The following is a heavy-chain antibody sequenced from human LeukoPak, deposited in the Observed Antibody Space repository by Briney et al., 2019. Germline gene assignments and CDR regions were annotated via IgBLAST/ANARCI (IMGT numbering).Heavy chain of an antibody. Sequence: GRSLRLSCAASGFTFSSYAMHWVRQAPGKGLEWVAVISYDGSNKYYADSVKGRFTISRDNARNSLYLQMNNLRDEDTAVYYCARRDPFDYWGQGTLVTVSS. CDR2: ISYDGSNK. CDR3: ARRDPFDY. CDR1: GFTFSSYA. J-gene: IGHJ4*02. V-gene: IGHV3-30-3*01.